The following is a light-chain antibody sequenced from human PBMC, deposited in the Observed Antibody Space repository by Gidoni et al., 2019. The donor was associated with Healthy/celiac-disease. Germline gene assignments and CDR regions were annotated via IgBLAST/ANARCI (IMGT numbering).Light chain of an antibody. J-gene: IGLJ2*01. Sequence: QSALTQPASVSGSPGQSITISCTGTSSDVGGYNYVYCYQQHPGKAPNLMIYDVSNRPSGVSTRFSGSKSGNTASLTISGLQAEDEADYYCSSYTSSSTRVFGGGTKLTVL. CDR1: SSDVGGYNY. CDR2: DVS. V-gene: IGLV2-14*03. CDR3: SSYTSSSTRV.